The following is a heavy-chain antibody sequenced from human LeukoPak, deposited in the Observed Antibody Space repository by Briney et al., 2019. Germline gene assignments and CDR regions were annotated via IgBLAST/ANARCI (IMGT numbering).Heavy chain of an antibody. J-gene: IGHJ6*02. V-gene: IGHV3-21*05. CDR2: ISSSSSYI. Sequence: PGGSLRLSCAASGFAFSSYSMNWVRQAPGKGLEWVSYISSSSSYIYYADSVKGRFTISRDNAKNSLYLQMNSLRAEDTAVYYCARDLPPPGYYYYYGMDVWGQGTTVTVSS. CDR1: GFAFSSYS. CDR3: ARDLPPPGYYYYYGMDV.